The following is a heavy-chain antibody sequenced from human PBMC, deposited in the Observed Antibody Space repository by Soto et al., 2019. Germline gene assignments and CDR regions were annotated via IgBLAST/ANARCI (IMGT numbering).Heavy chain of an antibody. Sequence: SETLSLTCSVSGGSISSSSYYWGWIRQPPGKGLEWIGSIYYSGSTYYNPSLKSRVTISVDTSISTAYMELSRLRSDDTAVYYCARGDLVEWELRYFDYWGQGTLVTVSS. J-gene: IGHJ4*02. CDR2: IYYSGST. V-gene: IGHV4-39*02. CDR3: ARGDLVEWELRYFDY. D-gene: IGHD1-26*01. CDR1: GGSISSSSYY.